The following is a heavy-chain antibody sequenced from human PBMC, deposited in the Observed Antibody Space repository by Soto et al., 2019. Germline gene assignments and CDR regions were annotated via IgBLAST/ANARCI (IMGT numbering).Heavy chain of an antibody. Sequence: ASVKVPCKVSGYTLTELSMHWVRQAPGKGLEWMGGFDPEDGETIYAQKFQGRVTMTEDTSTDTAYMELSSLRSEDTAVYYCATDLNSIAVAANNWLHPWGQETLVTV. J-gene: IGHJ5*02. D-gene: IGHD6-19*01. CDR3: ATDLNSIAVAANNWLHP. V-gene: IGHV1-24*01. CDR1: GYTLTELS. CDR2: FDPEDGET.